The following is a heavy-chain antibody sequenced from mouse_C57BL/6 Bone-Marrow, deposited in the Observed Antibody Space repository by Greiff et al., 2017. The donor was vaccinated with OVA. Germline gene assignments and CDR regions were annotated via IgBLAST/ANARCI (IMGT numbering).Heavy chain of an antibody. V-gene: IGHV14-4*01. CDR2: IDPENGDT. D-gene: IGHD4-1*01. CDR1: GFNIKDDY. Sequence: VQLQQSGAELVRPGASVKLSCTASGFNIKDDYMHWVKQRPEQGLEWIGWIDPENGDTEYASKFQGKATITADTSSNTAYLQLSSLTSEDTAVYYCTWDLAGLAYWGQGTLVTVSA. CDR3: TWDLAGLAY. J-gene: IGHJ3*01.